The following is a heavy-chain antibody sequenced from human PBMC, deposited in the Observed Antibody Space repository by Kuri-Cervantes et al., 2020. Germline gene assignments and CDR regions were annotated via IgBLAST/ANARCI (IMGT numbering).Heavy chain of an antibody. Sequence: SCTVSGGSVSSGSYYWSWIRQPPGKGLEWIGYIYYSGSTNYNPSLKSRVTISVDTSKNQFSLKLSSVTAADTAVYYCARVRNHYDILTGYYPDAFDIWGQGTMVTVSS. CDR3: ARVRNHYDILTGYYPDAFDI. CDR2: IYYSGST. CDR1: GGSVSSGSYY. V-gene: IGHV4-61*01. J-gene: IGHJ3*02. D-gene: IGHD3-9*01.